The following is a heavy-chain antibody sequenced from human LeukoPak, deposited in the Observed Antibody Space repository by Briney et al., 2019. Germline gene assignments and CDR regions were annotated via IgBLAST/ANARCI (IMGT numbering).Heavy chain of an antibody. J-gene: IGHJ4*02. CDR2: FWYDGSNK. CDR1: GFTFSNHG. D-gene: IGHD3-22*01. V-gene: IGHV3-33*01. Sequence: GRSLRLSCAASGFTFSNHGMHWVPQAPGKGLEWVAVFWYDGSNKDYADSVKGLFTISRDNSENTLNLQMNSLRAEDTAVYYCARGDSKGYYHYFDSWGQGTLVTVSS. CDR3: ARGDSKGYYHYFDS.